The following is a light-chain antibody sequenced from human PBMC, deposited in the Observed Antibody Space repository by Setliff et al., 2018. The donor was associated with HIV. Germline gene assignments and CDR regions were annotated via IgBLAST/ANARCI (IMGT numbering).Light chain of an antibody. Sequence: QSALTQPASVSGSPGQSITISCTGTSSDIGRYNYVSWYQQYPGRGPTLVIFDVSERPSGVSTRFSGSKSGNTASLIISGLQPDDEADYYCCSYARGSTYVFGSGTKVTVL. V-gene: IGLV2-14*03. CDR3: CSYARGSTYV. CDR1: SSDIGRYNY. J-gene: IGLJ1*01. CDR2: DVS.